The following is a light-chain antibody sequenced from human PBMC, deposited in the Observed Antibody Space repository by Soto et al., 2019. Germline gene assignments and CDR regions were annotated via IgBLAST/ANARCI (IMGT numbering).Light chain of an antibody. CDR1: GSNIGAGSD. Sequence: QSVLTQPPSVSGATGRRVTISCTGSGSNIGAGSDVHWYQQLPGTAPKLLVYGNNNRPSGVPDRFSGSKSATSASLAITGLQAEDEAHYYCQSYDISLSGWVFGTGTKLTV. V-gene: IGLV1-40*01. CDR3: QSYDISLSGWV. J-gene: IGLJ1*01. CDR2: GNN.